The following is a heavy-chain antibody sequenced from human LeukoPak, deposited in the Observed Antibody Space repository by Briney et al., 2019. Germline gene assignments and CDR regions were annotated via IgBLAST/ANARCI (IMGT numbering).Heavy chain of an antibody. J-gene: IGHJ4*02. D-gene: IGHD3-9*01. CDR2: ISFDGSNK. Sequence: PGGSLRLSCAASGFTFSDYNMNWLRQAPGKGLEWVAVISFDGSNKYYADSVKGRFTISRDNSKNTLYLQMNSLRAEDTAVYYCAKLSDILSGYLSSYFDYWGQGTLVTVSS. CDR3: AKLSDILSGYLSSYFDY. CDR1: GFTFSDYN. V-gene: IGHV3-30*18.